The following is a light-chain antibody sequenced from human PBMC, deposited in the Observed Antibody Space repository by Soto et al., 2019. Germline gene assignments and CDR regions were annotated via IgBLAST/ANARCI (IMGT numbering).Light chain of an antibody. V-gene: IGLV2-8*01. J-gene: IGLJ2*01. Sequence: QSALTQPPSASGSLGQSVTISCTGTSSDVGGYNYVSWHQQHPGKAPKVMIYEVTKRPPGVPDRFSGSKSGNTGSLTVSGLQAEDEADYYCSSFAGGGNPVLLGGGTKVTVL. CDR2: EVT. CDR3: SSFAGGGNPVL. CDR1: SSDVGGYNY.